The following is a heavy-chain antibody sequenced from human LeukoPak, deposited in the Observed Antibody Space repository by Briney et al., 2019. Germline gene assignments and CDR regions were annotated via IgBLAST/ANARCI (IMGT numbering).Heavy chain of an antibody. CDR3: ARDYYYYGSGSYYNHLDY. J-gene: IGHJ4*02. CDR2: ISSSSSTI. CDR1: GFTFSSYS. D-gene: IGHD3-10*01. V-gene: IGHV3-48*04. Sequence: GGSLRLSCAASGFTFSSYSMNWVRQAPGKGLEWVSYISSSSSTIYYADSVKGRFTISRDNAKNSLYLQMNSLRAEGTAVYYCARDYYYYGSGSYYNHLDYWGQGTLVTVSS.